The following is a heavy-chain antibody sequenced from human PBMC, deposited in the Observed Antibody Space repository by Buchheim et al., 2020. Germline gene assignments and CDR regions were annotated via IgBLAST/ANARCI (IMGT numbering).Heavy chain of an antibody. CDR1: EYTFTSYD. CDR2: MNPNSGNT. D-gene: IGHD3-10*02. V-gene: IGHV1-8*01. Sequence: QVQLVQSGAEVKKPGASIKVSCKASEYTFTSYDIHWVRQATGQGPEWMGWMNPNSGNTGYAQKFQGRVTMTRNNSISTAYMELSSLRSEDTAVYYCARDYSRGYESFRALGYWGQGTL. CDR3: ARDYSRGYESFRALGY. J-gene: IGHJ4*02.